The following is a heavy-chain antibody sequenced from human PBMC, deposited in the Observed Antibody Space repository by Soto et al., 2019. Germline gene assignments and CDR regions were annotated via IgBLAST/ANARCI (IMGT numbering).Heavy chain of an antibody. J-gene: IGHJ6*02. D-gene: IGHD2-21*01. CDR1: GYIFTYYA. CDR2: INVGKGHT. CDR3: ARGAGYCGGVGWNDYYSAMAV. Sequence: PVKASSRAPGYIFTYYAMHWARHAPGQRLDWMAWINVGKGHTKYSQNFQARVTITRDASASTAYRDLSSLRAEDTAVYYCARGAGYCGGVGWNDYYSAMAVWGQGSTDTVSS. V-gene: IGHV1-3*01.